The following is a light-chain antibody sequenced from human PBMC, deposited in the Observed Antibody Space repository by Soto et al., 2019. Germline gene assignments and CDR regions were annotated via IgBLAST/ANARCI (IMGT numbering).Light chain of an antibody. V-gene: IGKV3-11*01. CDR1: QSVSSY. J-gene: IGKJ5*01. CDR2: DAS. CDR3: QHRSIWPVS. Sequence: EIVLTQSPATLSLSPGERATLYCRASQSVSSYLAWYQQKPGQAPRLLIYDASNRATGIPARFSGSGSGTDFTLTISSLEPEDLAVYYCQHRSIWPVSFGQGTRLEIK.